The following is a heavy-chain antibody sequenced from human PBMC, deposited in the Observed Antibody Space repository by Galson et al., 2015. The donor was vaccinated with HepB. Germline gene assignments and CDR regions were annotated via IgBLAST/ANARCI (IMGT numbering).Heavy chain of an antibody. CDR2: MSPNSGST. V-gene: IGHV1-8*01. CDR1: GYTFSPYD. J-gene: IGHJ4*02. Sequence: SVKVSCKASGYTFSPYDINWVRQATGQGLEWLGWMSPNSGSTGYAQEFQDRVTMTRDTSISTAYLELNSLRAEDTAVYYCARNLPRTGDFDFWGQGTLVTVSS. CDR3: ARNLPRTGDFDF. D-gene: IGHD7-27*01.